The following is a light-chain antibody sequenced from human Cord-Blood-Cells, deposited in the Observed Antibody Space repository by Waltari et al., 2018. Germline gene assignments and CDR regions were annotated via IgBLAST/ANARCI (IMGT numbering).Light chain of an antibody. V-gene: IGLV2-14*01. J-gene: IGLJ3*02. Sequence: QSALTQPASVSGSPGQSITISCTGTSSDVGGYNSVSWYQQHPGDAPKLMIYDVSKRPSGVSNRFSGSKSGNTASLTISGLQAEDEADYYCSSYTSSSTFVFGGGTKLTVL. CDR2: DVS. CDR1: SSDVGGYNS. CDR3: SSYTSSSTFV.